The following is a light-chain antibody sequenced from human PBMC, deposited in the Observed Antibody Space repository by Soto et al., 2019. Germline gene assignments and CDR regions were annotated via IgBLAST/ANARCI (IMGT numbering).Light chain of an antibody. Sequence: DIVMTQSPDSLAVSLGETATINCKSSRSVLYNSNNKNYFAWFQQKPGQPPRLLLYWASTRESGVPDRFSGSGAGRDFTLTISSLQAEDVAVYYGQQYETTPRTFGQGTKREI. J-gene: IGKJ2*01. CDR3: QQYETTPRT. CDR2: WAS. CDR1: RSVLYNSNNKNY. V-gene: IGKV4-1*01.